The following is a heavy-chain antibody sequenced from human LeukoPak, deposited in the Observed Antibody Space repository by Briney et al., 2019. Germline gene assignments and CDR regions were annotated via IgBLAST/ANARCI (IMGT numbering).Heavy chain of an antibody. Sequence: SETLSLTCTVSGGSISSSSYYWGWICQPPGKGLEWIGSIYYSGSTYYNPSLKSRVTISVDTSKNQFSLKLSSVTAADTAVYYCARLDRYYFDYWGQGTLVTVSS. J-gene: IGHJ4*02. V-gene: IGHV4-39*01. CDR1: GGSISSSSYY. CDR2: IYYSGST. CDR3: ARLDRYYFDY. D-gene: IGHD3-9*01.